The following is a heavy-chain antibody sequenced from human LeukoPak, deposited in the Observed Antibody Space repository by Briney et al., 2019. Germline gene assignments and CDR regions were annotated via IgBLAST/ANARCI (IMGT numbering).Heavy chain of an antibody. J-gene: IGHJ4*02. CDR3: ARVATYYYDSSGYYFDY. CDR2: IIPIFGTA. CDR1: GGTFSSYA. V-gene: IGHV1-69*05. D-gene: IGHD3-22*01. Sequence: GASVKVSCKASGGTFSSYAISWVRQAPGQGLEWMGGIIPIFGTANYAQKFQGRVTITTDESTSTAYMELSSLRSEDTAVYYCARVATYYYDSSGYYFDYWGQGTLVTVSS.